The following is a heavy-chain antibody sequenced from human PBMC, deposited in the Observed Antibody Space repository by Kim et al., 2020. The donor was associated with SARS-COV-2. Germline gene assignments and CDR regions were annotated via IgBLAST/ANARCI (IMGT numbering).Heavy chain of an antibody. D-gene: IGHD6-6*01. CDR1: GGSISHDGFY. J-gene: IGHJ4*02. V-gene: IGHV4-31*03. CDR3: ARDLAARYFDF. CDR2: IYSTGST. Sequence: SETLSLTCTVSGGSISHDGFYWTWIRHHPGKGLEWLGYIYSTGSTYYNPSLSSRLSMSVDSSKNQFSLRLTSATAADTAVYYCARDLAARYFDFWGQGT.